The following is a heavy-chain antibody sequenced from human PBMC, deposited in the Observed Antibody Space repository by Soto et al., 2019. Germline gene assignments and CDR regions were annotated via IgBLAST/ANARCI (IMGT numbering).Heavy chain of an antibody. V-gene: IGHV3-48*03. CDR3: ARDRWYYDFWSGSQPDYYYYGMDV. CDR1: GFTFSSYE. D-gene: IGHD3-3*01. Sequence: AGGSLRLSCAASGFTFSSYEMNWVRQAPGKGLEWVSYISSSGSTIYYADSVKGRFTISRDNAKNSLYLQMNSLRAEDTAVYYCARDRWYYDFWSGSQPDYYYYGMDVWGQGTTVTVSS. CDR2: ISSSGSTI. J-gene: IGHJ6*02.